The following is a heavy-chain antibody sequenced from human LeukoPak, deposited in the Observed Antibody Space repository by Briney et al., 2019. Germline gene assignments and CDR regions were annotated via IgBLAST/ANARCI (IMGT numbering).Heavy chain of an antibody. CDR3: ARDGGSYGAVDY. D-gene: IGHD4-17*01. CDR1: GGSISSYY. CDR2: IYYSGST. V-gene: IGHV4-59*01. Sequence: SETLSLTCTVSGGSISSYYWSWIRQPPGKGLEWIGYIYYSGSTNYSPSLKSRVTLSVDTSKNQFSLKLSSVTAADTAVYYCARDGGSYGAVDYWGQGTLVTVSS. J-gene: IGHJ4*02.